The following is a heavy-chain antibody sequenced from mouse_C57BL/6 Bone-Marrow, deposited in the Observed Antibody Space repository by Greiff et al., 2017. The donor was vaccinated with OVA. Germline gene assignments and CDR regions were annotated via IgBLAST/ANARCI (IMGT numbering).Heavy chain of an antibody. D-gene: IGHD4-1*01. CDR2: FYPGSGSI. J-gene: IGHJ2*01. CDR3: ARHEETVTGGSPVDY. CDR1: GYTFTEYT. V-gene: IGHV1-62-2*01. Sequence: VQLVESGAELVKPGASVKLSCTASGYTFTEYTIHWVKQRSGQGLEWIGWFYPGSGSIKYNEKFQDKATLTANKSSSTVYMELSRLTSEDSAVYSCARHEETVTGGSPVDYWGQGTTLTVSS.